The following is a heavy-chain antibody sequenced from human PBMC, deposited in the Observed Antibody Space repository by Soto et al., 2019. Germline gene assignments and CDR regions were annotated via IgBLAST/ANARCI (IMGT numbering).Heavy chain of an antibody. CDR2: IYSGST. CDR3: ARGRGGWFINQLLNAFDI. V-gene: IGHV4-59*01. J-gene: IGHJ3*02. Sequence: QVQLQESGPGLVKPSETLSLTCTVSGGSISSYYWSWIRQPPGKGLEWIGYIYSGSTNYNPSLKSRVTISVDTSKNKFSLKLSSVTAADTAVYYCARGRGGWFINQLLNAFDIWGQGTMVTVSS. CDR1: GGSISSYY. D-gene: IGHD2-2*01.